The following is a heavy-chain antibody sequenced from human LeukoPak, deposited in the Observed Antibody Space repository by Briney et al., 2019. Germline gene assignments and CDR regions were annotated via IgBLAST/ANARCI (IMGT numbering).Heavy chain of an antibody. CDR1: GFTFSSYA. D-gene: IGHD6-6*01. V-gene: IGHV3-64*01. CDR3: ARALIAARPDSLFDY. Sequence: GGSLRPSCAASGFTFSSYAMHWVRQAPGKGLEYVSTISDNGGSTFYANSVKGRFTISRDNSKNTLYLQMGSLRPEDMAVYYCARALIAARPDSLFDYWGQGTLVTVSS. CDR2: ISDNGGST. J-gene: IGHJ4*02.